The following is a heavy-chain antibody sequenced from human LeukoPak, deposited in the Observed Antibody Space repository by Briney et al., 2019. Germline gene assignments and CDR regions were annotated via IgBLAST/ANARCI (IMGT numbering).Heavy chain of an antibody. CDR2: ISGSGGIT. V-gene: IGHV3-23*01. Sequence: TGGSLRLSCAASGFTFSSYAMSWVRQAPGKGLEWVSGISGSGGITYYADSVKGRFTISRDNSKNTLYLQVDSLRAEDTAVYYCARCTGGSCVFDYWGQGTLVTVSS. CDR1: GFTFSSYA. J-gene: IGHJ4*02. CDR3: ARCTGGSCVFDY. D-gene: IGHD2-8*02.